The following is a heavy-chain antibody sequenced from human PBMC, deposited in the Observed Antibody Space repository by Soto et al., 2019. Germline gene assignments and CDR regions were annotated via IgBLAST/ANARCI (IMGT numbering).Heavy chain of an antibody. CDR2: ITSGSTTI. V-gene: IGHV3-48*02. D-gene: IGHD2-15*01. CDR1: GFTFTSHS. Sequence: GGSLRLSCAASGFTFTSHSMNWVRQVPGRGLEWISYITSGSTTIYYGDSVKGRFTISRDNAKNSVYLQMSSLRDEDTAVYYCARSCSGGGCYRQIDYWGQGTLVTVSS. CDR3: ARSCSGGGCYRQIDY. J-gene: IGHJ4*02.